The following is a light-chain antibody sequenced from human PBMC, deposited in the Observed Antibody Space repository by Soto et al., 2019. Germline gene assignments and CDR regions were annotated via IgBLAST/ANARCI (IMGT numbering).Light chain of an antibody. CDR1: SSDVGGYNY. V-gene: IGLV2-14*01. CDR3: SSYTSSSTRV. Sequence: QSALTQPASVSGSPGQSITISCTGTSSDVGGYNYVSWYQQHPGKAPKLMIYEVRNRPSGVSNRFSGSKSGNTASLTISGLQAEDAADYYCSSYTSSSTRVFGTGTKLTVL. CDR2: EVR. J-gene: IGLJ1*01.